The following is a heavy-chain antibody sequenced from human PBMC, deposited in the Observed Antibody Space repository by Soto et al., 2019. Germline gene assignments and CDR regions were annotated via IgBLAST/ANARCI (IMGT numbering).Heavy chain of an antibody. CDR2: INSDGSST. V-gene: IGHV3-74*01. Sequence: GGSLRLSCAASGFTFSSYWMHWVRQAPGKGLVWVSRINSDGSSTSYADSVKGRFTISRDNAKNTLYLQMNSLRAEDTAVYYCARVYFDWLPWFDPWGQGTLVTV. D-gene: IGHD3-9*01. J-gene: IGHJ5*02. CDR3: ARVYFDWLPWFDP. CDR1: GFTFSSYW.